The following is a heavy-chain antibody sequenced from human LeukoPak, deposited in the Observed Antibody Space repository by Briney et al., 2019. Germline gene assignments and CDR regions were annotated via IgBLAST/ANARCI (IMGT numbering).Heavy chain of an antibody. CDR1: GGSIRSSYYY. D-gene: IGHD2-8*01. Sequence: SETLSLTCTVSGGSIRSSYYYWGWIRQHPGKGLEWIGYIYYSGSTYYNPSLKSRVTISVDTSKNQFSLKLSSVTAADTAVYYCARELKVYAEDNWFDPWGQGTLVTVSS. J-gene: IGHJ5*02. V-gene: IGHV4-31*03. CDR3: ARELKVYAEDNWFDP. CDR2: IYYSGST.